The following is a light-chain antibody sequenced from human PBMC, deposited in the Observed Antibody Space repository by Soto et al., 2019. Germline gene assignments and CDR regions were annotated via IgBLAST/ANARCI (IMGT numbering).Light chain of an antibody. Sequence: EIVMTQSPDTLSVSPGDTATLSCRSSQNIHINLAWYQQKPGQAPTLLIYGVTARAPGVPVRFSGSGYGTDFTLTIRSVQSGDFGVFYCQQYEGWPRTFGLGTKVEIQ. V-gene: IGKV3-15*01. CDR3: QQYEGWPRT. CDR2: GVT. CDR1: QNIHIN. J-gene: IGKJ2*01.